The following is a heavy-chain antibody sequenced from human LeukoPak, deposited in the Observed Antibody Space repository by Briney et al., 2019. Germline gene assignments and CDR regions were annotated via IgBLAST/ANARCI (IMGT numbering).Heavy chain of an antibody. CDR3: AKALGGYGDYVISV. CDR2: IYSGGRT. CDR1: GFIVSNNY. Sequence: LGESLRLSCAASGFIVSNNYMSWVRQAPGKGLEWVSVIYSGGRTYYADSVKGRFTISRDNSKNTLYLQMNSLRAEDTAVYYCAKALGGYGDYVISVWGQGTLVTVSS. J-gene: IGHJ4*02. V-gene: IGHV3-53*01. D-gene: IGHD4-17*01.